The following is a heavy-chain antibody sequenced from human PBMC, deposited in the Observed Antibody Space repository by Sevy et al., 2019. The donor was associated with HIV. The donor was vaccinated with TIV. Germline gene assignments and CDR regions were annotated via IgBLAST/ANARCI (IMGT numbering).Heavy chain of an antibody. CDR1: GFAFSTYS. V-gene: IGHV3-30-3*01. D-gene: IGHD2-15*01. CDR2: ISYDGTTT. CDR3: ARDPIATLHYCSGGGCYSGGMDV. J-gene: IGHJ6*02. Sequence: GGSLRLSCAASGFAFSTYSMHWVRQAPGKGLEWVAVISYDGTTTYNADSVKGRFTISRDTSKSTVYLHMNGLRAEDTAVYYCARDPIATLHYCSGGGCYSGGMDVWGQGTTVTVSS.